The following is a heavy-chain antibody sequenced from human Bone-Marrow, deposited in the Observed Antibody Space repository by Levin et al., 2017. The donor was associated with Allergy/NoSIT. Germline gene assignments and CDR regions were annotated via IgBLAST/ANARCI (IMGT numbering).Heavy chain of an antibody. D-gene: IGHD3-10*01. CDR2: ISYDGSNK. CDR1: GFTFSSYG. Sequence: PGGSLRLSCAASGFTFSSYGMHWVRQAPGKGLEWVAVISYDGSNKYYADSVKGRFTISRDNSKNTLYLQMNSLRAEDTAVYYCAKDYLVGAMVRGTNWFDPWGQGTLVTVSS. V-gene: IGHV3-30*18. J-gene: IGHJ5*02. CDR3: AKDYLVGAMVRGTNWFDP.